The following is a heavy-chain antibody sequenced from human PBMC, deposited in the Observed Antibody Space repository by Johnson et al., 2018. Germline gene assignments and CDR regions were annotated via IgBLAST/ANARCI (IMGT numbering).Heavy chain of an antibody. CDR1: GFTFGDYA. CDR3: ATDRHGGNYWKAFDF. CDR2: IRSKAYGGTT. V-gene: IGHV3-49*03. D-gene: IGHD4/OR15-4a*01. Sequence: VQLVQSGVGLVQPGRSLRLSCTASGFTFGDYAMSWFRQATGKGLEWVGFIRSKAYGGTTEYAASVKGRFTISRENSKSIAYLQMNSLKTEDTAVYYCATDRHGGNYWKAFDFWGQGTMVTVS. J-gene: IGHJ3*01.